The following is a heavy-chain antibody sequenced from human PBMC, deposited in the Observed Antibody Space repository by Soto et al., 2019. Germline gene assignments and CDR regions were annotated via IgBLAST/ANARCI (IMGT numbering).Heavy chain of an antibody. CDR1: GYTFTSYD. CDR3: ARAVSSYSHDAFDI. J-gene: IGHJ3*02. V-gene: IGHV1-8*01. CDR2: MNPNSGNT. Sequence: QVPLVQSGAEVKKPGASVKVSCKASGYTFTSYDINWVRQATGQGLEWMGWMNPNSGNTGYAQKFQGRVTMTRNTSISTAYMELSSLRSEDTAVYYCARAVSSYSHDAFDIWGQGTMVTVSS. D-gene: IGHD4-4*01.